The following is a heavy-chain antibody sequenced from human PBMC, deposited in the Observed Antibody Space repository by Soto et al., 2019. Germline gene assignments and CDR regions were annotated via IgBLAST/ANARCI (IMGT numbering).Heavy chain of an antibody. Sequence: SETLSLTCSLSGGAIGGYYLSWIRQPPGKALECIGYVSYSGSTDYHPSLKSRVSISIDTSKNQFSLKMISVTAADTAVYYCARHGSDSGWFFFDPWGQGALVTVSS. CDR3: ARHGSDSGWFFFDP. D-gene: IGHD6-19*01. CDR1: GGAIGGYY. J-gene: IGHJ5*02. CDR2: VSYSGST. V-gene: IGHV4-59*08.